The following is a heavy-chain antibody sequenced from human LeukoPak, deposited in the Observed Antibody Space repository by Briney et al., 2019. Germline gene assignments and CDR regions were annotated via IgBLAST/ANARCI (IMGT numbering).Heavy chain of an antibody. D-gene: IGHD1-26*01. J-gene: IGHJ4*02. CDR3: DCLLPSGSHK. V-gene: IGHV3-30*03. Sequence: GGSLRLSCAASGFTFSSYGMHWVRQAPGKGLEWVAVISYDGSNKYYADSVKGRFTISRDNSKNTLYLQMNSLRAEDTAVYYCDCLLPSGSHKWGQGTLVTVSS. CDR1: GFTFSSYG. CDR2: ISYDGSNK.